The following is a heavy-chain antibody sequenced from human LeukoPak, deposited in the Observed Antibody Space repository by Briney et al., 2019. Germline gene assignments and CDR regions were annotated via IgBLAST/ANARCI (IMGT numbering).Heavy chain of an antibody. J-gene: IGHJ4*02. D-gene: IGHD2-8*01. CDR1: GYSISSGYY. V-gene: IGHV4-38-2*01. CDR3: ATFDSNVLDY. CDR2: IYHSGGT. Sequence: PSETLSLTCAVSGYSISSGYYWGWIQQPPGKGLEWIGSIYHSGGTYYNPSLKSRVTISVDTSKNQFSLKLSSVTAADTAVYYCATFDSNVLDYWGQGTLVTVSS.